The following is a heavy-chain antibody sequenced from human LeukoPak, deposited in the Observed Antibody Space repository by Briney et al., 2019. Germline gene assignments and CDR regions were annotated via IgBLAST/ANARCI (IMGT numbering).Heavy chain of an antibody. Sequence: GGSLRLSCAASGFIFSNYAMTWVRQAPGKGPEWVSLISGSGGTTYYADSVKGRFTISRDNSKNTLYLQMNSLRAEDTAIYYCARDQVVIPYWYFDLWGRGTLVTVSS. V-gene: IGHV3-23*01. J-gene: IGHJ2*01. CDR2: ISGSGGTT. D-gene: IGHD2-21*01. CDR3: ARDQVVIPYWYFDL. CDR1: GFIFSNYA.